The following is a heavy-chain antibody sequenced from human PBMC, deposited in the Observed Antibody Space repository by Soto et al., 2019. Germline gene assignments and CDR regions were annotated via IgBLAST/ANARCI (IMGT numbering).Heavy chain of an antibody. Sequence: PSETLSLTCSVSGGALTGDGYYWSWIRQLPGQGLEWIGYIYHTGSTFYNPSLKSRVTISLDTSKSQFSLKLTSVTAAATALYYVAVTPTAAGFDYWGQGTPVTVSS. CDR2: IYHTGST. D-gene: IGHD2-21*02. V-gene: IGHV4-31*03. CDR3: AVTPTAAGFDY. CDR1: GGALTGDGYY. J-gene: IGHJ4*02.